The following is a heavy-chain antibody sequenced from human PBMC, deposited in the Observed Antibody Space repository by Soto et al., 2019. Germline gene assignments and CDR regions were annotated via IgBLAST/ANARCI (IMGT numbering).Heavy chain of an antibody. CDR2: INPSGGST. V-gene: IGHV1-46*03. J-gene: IGHJ4*02. CDR1: GYTFTSYH. CDR3: ARVPGDY. Sequence: ASVKLSCKASGYTFTSYHMHWVRQAPGQGLEWMGIINPSGGSTSYAQKFQGRVTMTRDTSTSTVYMELSSLSSEDTAVYCCARVPGDYWGQGTLVTVSS.